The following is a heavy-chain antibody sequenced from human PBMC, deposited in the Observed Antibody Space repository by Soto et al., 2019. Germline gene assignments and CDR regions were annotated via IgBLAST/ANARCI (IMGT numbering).Heavy chain of an antibody. CDR1: GFTLNRDW. CDR2: ITDDGTGK. D-gene: IGHD2-15*01. V-gene: IGHV3-7*01. J-gene: IGHJ4*02. Sequence: EAQLVESGGDLVQPGGSLRLSCAASGFTLNRDWTSWVRQAPGKGLEWVASITDDGTGKFYVDSVKGRFTISRDDAKTSLYLQMISLRAEDTAVYYCAGISSGHWGQGTLVTVSS. CDR3: AGISSGH.